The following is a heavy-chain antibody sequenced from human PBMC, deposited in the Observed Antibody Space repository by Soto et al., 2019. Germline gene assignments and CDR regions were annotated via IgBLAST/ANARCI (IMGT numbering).Heavy chain of an antibody. Sequence: SLTCTVSGGSISSYYWSWIRQPPGKGLEWIGYIYYSGSTNYNPSLKSRVTISVDTSKNQFSLKLSSVTAADTAVYYCARSGYYTPVDFDYWGQGTLVTVSS. CDR3: ARSGYYTPVDFDY. J-gene: IGHJ4*02. D-gene: IGHD3-22*01. V-gene: IGHV4-59*01. CDR2: IYYSGST. CDR1: GGSISSYY.